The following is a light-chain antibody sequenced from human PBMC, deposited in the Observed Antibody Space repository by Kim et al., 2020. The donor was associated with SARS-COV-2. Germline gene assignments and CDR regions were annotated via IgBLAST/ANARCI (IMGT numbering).Light chain of an antibody. J-gene: IGKJ4*01. CDR2: GAS. CDR3: QQYNNWPLT. V-gene: IGKV3D-15*01. CDR1: QSVSSN. Sequence: VSPGERATLSCRARQSVSSNLAWYQQKPGQAPRLLIYGASTRATGIPARFSGSGSGTEFTLTISSLQSEDFAFYYCQQYNNWPLTFGGGTKVDIK.